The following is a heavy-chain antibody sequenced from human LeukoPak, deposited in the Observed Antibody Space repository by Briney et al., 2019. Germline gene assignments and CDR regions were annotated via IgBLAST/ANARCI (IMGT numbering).Heavy chain of an antibody. CDR1: GGSISSYY. CDR3: ARDGGWLTFDP. D-gene: IGHD3-16*01. J-gene: IGHJ5*02. CDR2: IYYSGST. Sequence: SETLSLTCTVSGGSISSYYWSWTRQPPGKGLEWIGYIYYSGSTNYNPSLKSRVTISVDTSKNQFSLKLSSVTAADTAVYYCARDGGWLTFDPWGQGTLVTVSS. V-gene: IGHV4-59*01.